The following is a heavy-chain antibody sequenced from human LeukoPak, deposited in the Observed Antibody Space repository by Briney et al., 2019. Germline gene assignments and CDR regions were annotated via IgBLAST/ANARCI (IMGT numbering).Heavy chain of an antibody. CDR1: GVSFSGYY. V-gene: IGHV4-34*01. CDR3: ARQYPAECSSTSCYGTDV. Sequence: PSETLSLTCSVYGVSFSGYYWRWLPPPPGKGLEWFGEINNSGRTNYNTSLKSRVTISVEPSNNQFSLKLSSVTSADTAVYYWARQYPAECSSTSCYGTDVWGQGTTVTVSS. D-gene: IGHD2-2*01. CDR2: INNSGRT. J-gene: IGHJ6*02.